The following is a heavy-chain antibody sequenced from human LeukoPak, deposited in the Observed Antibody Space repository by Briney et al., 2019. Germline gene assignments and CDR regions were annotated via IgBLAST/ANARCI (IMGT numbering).Heavy chain of an antibody. CDR3: AATRRDGYNFFDY. CDR1: GFTFTSSA. Sequence: VASVKVSCKASGFTFTSSAMQWVRQARGQRLEWIGWIVVGSGSTNYAQKFQERVTITRDMSTSTAYMELSSLRSEDTAVYYCAATRRDGYNFFDYWGQGTLVTVSS. CDR2: IVVGSGST. J-gene: IGHJ4*02. V-gene: IGHV1-58*02. D-gene: IGHD5-24*01.